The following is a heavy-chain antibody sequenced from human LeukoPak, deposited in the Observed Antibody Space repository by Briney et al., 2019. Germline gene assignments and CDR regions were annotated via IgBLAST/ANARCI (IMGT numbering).Heavy chain of an antibody. CDR3: ARPAVVTAALDI. CDR2: ITHSGST. Sequence: KPSETLSPTYAVYGASFSGSYWSWIRQPPGKGLEWIGEITHSGSTNYNPSLKSRVTISVDTSKNQFSLKLSSVTAADTAVYYCARPAVVTAALDIWGQGTMVTVSS. CDR1: GASFSGSY. V-gene: IGHV4-34*01. D-gene: IGHD2-2*01. J-gene: IGHJ3*02.